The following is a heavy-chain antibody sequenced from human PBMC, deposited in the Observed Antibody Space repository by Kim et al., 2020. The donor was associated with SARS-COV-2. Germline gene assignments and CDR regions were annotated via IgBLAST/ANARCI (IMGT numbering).Heavy chain of an antibody. CDR2: ISRDGGKK. CDR1: GFAFNTYG. V-gene: IGHV3-30*03. CDR3: ARDLSTEISGWNY. D-gene: IGHD6-19*01. Sequence: GGSLRLSCAASGFAFNTYGMHWVRQAPGKGLEWVAVISRDGGKKHYADSVQGRFIVSRDNSKNTLYLHLNSLRREDTAVFYCARDLSTEISGWNYCGQGTLVTVSS. J-gene: IGHJ4*02.